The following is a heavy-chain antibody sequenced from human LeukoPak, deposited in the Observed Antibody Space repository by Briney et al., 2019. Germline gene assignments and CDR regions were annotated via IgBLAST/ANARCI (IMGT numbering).Heavy chain of an antibody. Sequence: GGSLRLSCAASGFTFSSYSMNWVRQAPGKGLEWVSSISSSSSYIYYADSVKGRFTISRDNGKNSLYLQMNSLRVEDTAVYYCAKDLAAAGSRGFDSWGQGTLVTVSS. CDR3: AKDLAAAGSRGFDS. CDR2: ISSSSSYI. D-gene: IGHD6-13*01. V-gene: IGHV3-21*04. J-gene: IGHJ4*02. CDR1: GFTFSSYS.